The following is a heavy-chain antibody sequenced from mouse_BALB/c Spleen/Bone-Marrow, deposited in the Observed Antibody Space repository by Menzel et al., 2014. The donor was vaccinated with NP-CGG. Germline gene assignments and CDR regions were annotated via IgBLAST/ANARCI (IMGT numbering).Heavy chain of an antibody. J-gene: IGHJ2*01. Sequence: EVKLMESGGGLVQPGGSRKLSCAASGFTFSSFGMHWVRQAPEKGLEWVAYISSGSSTIYYADTVKGRFTISRDNPKNPLFLQMTSLRSEDTAMYYCARRYYGSSFSYFDYWGQGTTLTVSS. V-gene: IGHV5-17*02. CDR1: GFTFSSFG. CDR3: ARRYYGSSFSYFDY. D-gene: IGHD1-1*01. CDR2: ISSGSSTI.